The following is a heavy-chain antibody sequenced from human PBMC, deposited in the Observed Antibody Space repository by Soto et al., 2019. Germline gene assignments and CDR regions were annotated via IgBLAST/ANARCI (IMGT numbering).Heavy chain of an antibody. CDR3: ARGLGSLGRYYYHYIDV. D-gene: IGHD3-10*01. V-gene: IGHV1-2*04. CDR1: GYTFTGYY. Sequence: GASVKVSCKASGYTFTGYYMHWVRQAPGQGLEWMGWINPNSGGTNYAQKFQGWVTMTRDTSISTAYMELSRLRSDDTAVYYCARGLGSLGRYYYHYIDVWGKGTTVTVSS. J-gene: IGHJ6*03. CDR2: INPNSGGT.